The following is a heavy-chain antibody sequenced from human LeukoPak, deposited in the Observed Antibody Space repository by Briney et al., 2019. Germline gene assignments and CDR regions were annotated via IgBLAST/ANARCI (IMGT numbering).Heavy chain of an antibody. D-gene: IGHD3-10*01. J-gene: IGHJ3*02. CDR3: ARGGPTMVLVSRVAFDI. Sequence: PSETLSLTCTVSGGSISSYYWSWIRQPPGKGLEWIGYIYYSGSTNYNPSLKSRVTISVDTSKNQFSLKLSSVTAADTAVYYCARGGPTMVLVSRVAFDIWGQGTMVTVSS. CDR1: GGSISSYY. V-gene: IGHV4-59*01. CDR2: IYYSGST.